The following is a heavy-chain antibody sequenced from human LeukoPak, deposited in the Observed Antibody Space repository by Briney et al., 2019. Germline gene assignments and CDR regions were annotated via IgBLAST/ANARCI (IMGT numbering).Heavy chain of an antibody. CDR3: AKERIAVALYYFDY. D-gene: IGHD6-19*01. J-gene: IGHJ4*02. CDR1: GFTFSSYS. Sequence: GGSLRLSCAASGFTFSSYSMTWVRQAPGKGLEWVSYISSSSSTIYYADSVKGRFTISRDNAKNSLYLQMNSLRDEDTAVYYCAKERIAVALYYFDYWGQGTLVTVSS. V-gene: IGHV3-48*02. CDR2: ISSSSSTI.